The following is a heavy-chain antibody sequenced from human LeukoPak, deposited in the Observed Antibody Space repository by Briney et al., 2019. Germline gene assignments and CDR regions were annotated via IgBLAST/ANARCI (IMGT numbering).Heavy chain of an antibody. Sequence: GGSLRLSWAASGLIFSSYAMTWVRQAPGKGLEWVSSFGLYGGTTHYADSVKGRFTISRDNSKNTLYLQMTSLRADDTAVYYCVKDSSTTSWYFAFDVWGQGTMVAVSS. V-gene: IGHV3-23*01. CDR3: VKDSSTTSWYFAFDV. CDR2: FGLYGGTT. J-gene: IGHJ3*01. D-gene: IGHD2-2*01. CDR1: GLIFSSYA.